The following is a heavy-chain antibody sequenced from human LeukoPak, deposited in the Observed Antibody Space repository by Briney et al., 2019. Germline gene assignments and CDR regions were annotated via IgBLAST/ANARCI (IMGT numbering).Heavy chain of an antibody. CDR3: TRDMVAIYYYSYMDV. D-gene: IGHD5-12*01. V-gene: IGHV3-7*01. CDR1: GFTFSSYW. J-gene: IGHJ6*03. CDR2: INQDGSEN. Sequence: GGSLRLSCAASGFTFSSYWMHWVRQSPGKGLEWVASINQDGSENFCVDSVKGRFTISRDNAKNSLYLQMNSLRAEDAAVYYCTRDMVAIYYYSYMDVWGKGTTVTVSS.